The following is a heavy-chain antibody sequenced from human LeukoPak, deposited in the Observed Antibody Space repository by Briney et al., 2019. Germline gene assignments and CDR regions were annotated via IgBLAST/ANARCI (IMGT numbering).Heavy chain of an antibody. CDR1: GFTFSSYS. J-gene: IGHJ6*02. D-gene: IGHD3-3*01. V-gene: IGHV3-21*01. Sequence: PGGSLRLSCAASGFTFSSYSMNWVRQAPGKGLEWASSISSSSSYIYYADSVKGRFTISRDNAKNSLYLQMNSLRAEDTAVYYCARDFWSGYYSRRGYYGMDVWGQGTTVTVSS. CDR3: ARDFWSGYYSRRGYYGMDV. CDR2: ISSSSSYI.